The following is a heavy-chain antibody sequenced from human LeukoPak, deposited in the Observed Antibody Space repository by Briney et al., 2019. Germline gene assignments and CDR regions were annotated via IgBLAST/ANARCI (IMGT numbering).Heavy chain of an antibody. V-gene: IGHV3-15*01. Sequence: GGSLRLSSAASGFTFSNAWMSWVRQAPGKGLEWVGRIKSKTDGGTTDYAAPVKGRFTISRDDSKNTLYLQMNSLKTEDTAVYYCTTDTVVVLAGSDYWGQGTLVTVSS. CDR3: TTDTVVVLAGSDY. D-gene: IGHD2-15*01. J-gene: IGHJ4*02. CDR2: IKSKTDGGTT. CDR1: GFTFSNAW.